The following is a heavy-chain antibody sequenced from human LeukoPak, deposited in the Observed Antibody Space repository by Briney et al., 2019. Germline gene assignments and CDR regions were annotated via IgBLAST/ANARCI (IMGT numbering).Heavy chain of an antibody. D-gene: IGHD3-9*01. Sequence: GASVKVSCKASGYTFTGYYMRWVRQAPGQGLEWMGWISAYNGNTNYAQKLQGRVTMTTDTPTSTAYMELRSLRSDDTAVYYCARGNSELRYFDEGFDYWGQGTLVTVSS. CDR1: GYTFTGYY. V-gene: IGHV1-18*04. CDR3: ARGNSELRYFDEGFDY. J-gene: IGHJ4*02. CDR2: ISAYNGNT.